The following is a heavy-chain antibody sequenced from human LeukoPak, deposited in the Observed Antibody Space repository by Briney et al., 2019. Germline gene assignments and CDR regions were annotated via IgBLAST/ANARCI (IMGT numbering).Heavy chain of an antibody. D-gene: IGHD2-15*01. V-gene: IGHV1-69*13. Sequence: SVKVSCKATGGTFSSYAISWVRQAPGQGLEWMGGIIPIFGTANYAQKFQGRVTITADESTSTAYMELSSLRSEDTAVYYCARDPGSRCYLFDSWGQGTLVTVSS. CDR2: IIPIFGTA. CDR1: GGTFSSYA. CDR3: ARDPGSRCYLFDS. J-gene: IGHJ4*02.